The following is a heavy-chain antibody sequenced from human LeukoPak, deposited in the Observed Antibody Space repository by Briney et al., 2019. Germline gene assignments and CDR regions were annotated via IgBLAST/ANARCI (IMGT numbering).Heavy chain of an antibody. CDR1: GFTFSSYG. CDR3: AKDGEYYYYMDV. J-gene: IGHJ6*03. CDR2: IRYDGSNK. V-gene: IGHV3-30*02. D-gene: IGHD3-10*01. Sequence: GXSLRLSCAASGFTFSSYGMHWVRQAPGKGLEWVAFIRYDGSNKYYADSVKGRFTISRDNSKNTLYLQMNSLRAEDTAVYYCAKDGEYYYYMDVWGKGTTVTVSS.